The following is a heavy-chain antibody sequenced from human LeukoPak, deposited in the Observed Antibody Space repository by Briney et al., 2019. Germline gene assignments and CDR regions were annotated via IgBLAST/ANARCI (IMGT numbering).Heavy chain of an antibody. CDR1: GFTFSSYA. CDR2: ISSNGGST. J-gene: IGHJ4*02. V-gene: IGHV3-64D*06. Sequence: PGGCLRLSCSASGFTFSSYAMHWVRQAPGKGLEYVSAISSNGGSTYYADSVKGRFTISRDNSKNTLYLQMSSLRAEDTAVYYCVKDLRKAAMGPFDYWGQGTLVTVSS. CDR3: VKDLRKAAMGPFDY. D-gene: IGHD5-18*01.